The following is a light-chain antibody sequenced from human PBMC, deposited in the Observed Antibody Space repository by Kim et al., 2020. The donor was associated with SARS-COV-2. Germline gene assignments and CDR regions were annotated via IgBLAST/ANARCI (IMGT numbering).Light chain of an antibody. CDR2: GKN. Sequence: AVGQTVRITCQGDSLRTYDASWYQQKPGQAPVLVIYGKNNRPSGIPDRFSGSSSGNTASLTITGGQAEDEADYYCNSRDSSGNHWVFGGGTQLTVL. V-gene: IGLV3-19*01. CDR3: NSRDSSGNHWV. CDR1: SLRTYD. J-gene: IGLJ3*02.